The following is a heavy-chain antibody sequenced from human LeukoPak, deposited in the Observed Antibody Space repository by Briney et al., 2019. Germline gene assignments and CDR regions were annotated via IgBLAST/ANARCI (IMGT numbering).Heavy chain of an antibody. CDR2: IRYDGSNK. CDR3: ASMGFTMVRGVTL. J-gene: IGHJ4*02. V-gene: IGHV3-30*02. D-gene: IGHD3-10*01. Sequence: GGSLRLSCAASGFTFSSYAMHWVRQAPGKGLEWVAFIRYDGSNKYYADSVKGRFTISRDNSKNTLYLQMNSLRAEDTAVYYCASMGFTMVRGVTLWGQGTLVTVSS. CDR1: GFTFSSYA.